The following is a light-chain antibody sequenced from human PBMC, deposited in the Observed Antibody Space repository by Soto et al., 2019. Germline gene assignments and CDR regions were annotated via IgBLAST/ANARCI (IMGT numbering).Light chain of an antibody. CDR3: HQYNYYRPT. CDR2: DAS. CDR1: QPISTW. Sequence: DIQVTESPSTLSASVGDRVTITCRASQPISTWLAWYQEKPGKAPKLLIYDASSLEGGVPSRFSGSGSGTEFTLTISSLQPDDFATYYGHQYNYYRPTFGQGTKVDIK. J-gene: IGKJ1*01. V-gene: IGKV1-5*01.